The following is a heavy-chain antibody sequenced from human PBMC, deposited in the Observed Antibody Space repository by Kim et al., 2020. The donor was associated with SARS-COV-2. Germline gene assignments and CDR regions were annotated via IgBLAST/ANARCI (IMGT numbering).Heavy chain of an antibody. J-gene: IGHJ4*02. CDR3: ARGRGFDY. CDR2: INHSGST. CDR1: GGSFSGYY. Sequence: SETLSLTCAVYGGSFSGYYWSWIRQPPGKGLEWIGEINHSGSTNYNPTLKSRVTISVDTSKNQFSLKLSSVTAADTAVYYCARGRGFDYWGQGTLVTVSS. D-gene: IGHD3-10*01. V-gene: IGHV4-34*01.